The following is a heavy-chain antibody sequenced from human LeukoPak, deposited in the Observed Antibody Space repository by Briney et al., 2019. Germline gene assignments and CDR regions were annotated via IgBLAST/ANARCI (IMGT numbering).Heavy chain of an antibody. CDR3: AHYGDYRFLYYFDH. D-gene: IGHD4-17*01. CDR1: GFSLSSTGVG. J-gene: IGHJ4*02. CDR2: IYWDDNK. Sequence: ESGPTLVKPTQPLTLTSTFSGFSLSSTGVGVGWIRQPPGKALEWLALIYWDDNKLYSPSLKSRLTITKDTSKNQVVLTMTNIDPVDTATYYCAHYGDYRFLYYFDHWGRGTLVTVSS. V-gene: IGHV2-5*02.